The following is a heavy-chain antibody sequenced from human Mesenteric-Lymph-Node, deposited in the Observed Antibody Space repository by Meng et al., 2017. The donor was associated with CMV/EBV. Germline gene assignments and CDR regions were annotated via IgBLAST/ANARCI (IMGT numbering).Heavy chain of an antibody. CDR3: ASLRFDCSSTSCYTDGPGGYYYGMDV. V-gene: IGHV1-18*01. Sequence: ASVKVSCKASGYTFTSYGISCVRQAPGQGLEWMGWISDYNGNTNYAQKLQGRVTMTTDTSTSTAYMELRSLRSDDTAVYYCASLRFDCSSTSCYTDGPGGYYYGMDVWGQGTTVTVSS. CDR2: ISDYNGNT. CDR1: GYTFTSYG. D-gene: IGHD2-2*02. J-gene: IGHJ6*02.